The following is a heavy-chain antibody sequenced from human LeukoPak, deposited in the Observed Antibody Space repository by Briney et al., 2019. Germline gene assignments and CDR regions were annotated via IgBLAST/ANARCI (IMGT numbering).Heavy chain of an antibody. CDR1: GFTFSDHY. Sequence: GGSLRLSCAASGFTFSDHYMDWVRQAPGKGLEWVANIKQDGSEKYYVDSVKGRFTISRDNAKNSLYLQMNSLRAEDTAVYYCARGSWVTVAYWGQGTLVTVSS. V-gene: IGHV3-7*03. CDR2: IKQDGSEK. D-gene: IGHD6-19*01. J-gene: IGHJ4*02. CDR3: ARGSWVTVAY.